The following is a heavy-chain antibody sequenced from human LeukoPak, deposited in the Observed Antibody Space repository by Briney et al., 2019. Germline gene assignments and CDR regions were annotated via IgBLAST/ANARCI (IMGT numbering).Heavy chain of an antibody. CDR2: ISHSGDST. Sequence: PGGSLRLSCAASGLTFSNYAMHWVRQAPGKGLEWVSAISHSGDSTYYADSVKGRFTISRDNSKNTLFMQMNSLRAGDTAVYYCAKAPYYDFWSGYHRARSLWGQGTLVTVSS. CDR1: GLTFSNYA. V-gene: IGHV3-23*01. D-gene: IGHD3-3*01. J-gene: IGHJ4*02. CDR3: AKAPYYDFWSGYHRARSL.